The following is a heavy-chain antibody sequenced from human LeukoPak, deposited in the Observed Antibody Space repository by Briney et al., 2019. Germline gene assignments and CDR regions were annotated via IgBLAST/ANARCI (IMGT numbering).Heavy chain of an antibody. CDR2: IYTSGST. Sequence: SSETLSLTCTVSGVSISNYYWSWIRQPPGKGLGWIGYIYTSGSTNYNPSLKSRVTISGDTSKNQFSLRLSSVTAADTAVYYCARASYSYDINGWVPFDYWGQGTLVTVSS. CDR1: GVSISNYY. V-gene: IGHV4-4*08. CDR3: ARASYSYDINGWVPFDY. J-gene: IGHJ4*02. D-gene: IGHD3-22*01.